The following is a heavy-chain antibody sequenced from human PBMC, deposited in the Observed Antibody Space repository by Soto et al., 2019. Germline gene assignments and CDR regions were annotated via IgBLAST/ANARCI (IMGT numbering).Heavy chain of an antibody. V-gene: IGHV1-18*01. J-gene: IGHJ2*01. CDR2: ISDYNGNT. Sequence: QVQLVQSGAEVKKPGASVKVSCKASGYTFTSYGISWVRQAPGQGLEWMGWISDYNGNTNYAQKLQGRVTMPTDTSPSTADMELRSLRSDDTAVYYCARYVIDYDISGDWYFALWGRVTLVTVSS. CDR1: GYTFTSYG. CDR3: ARYVIDYDISGDWYFAL. D-gene: IGHD3-22*01.